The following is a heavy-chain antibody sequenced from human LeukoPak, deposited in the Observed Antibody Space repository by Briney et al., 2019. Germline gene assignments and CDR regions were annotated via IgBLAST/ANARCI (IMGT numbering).Heavy chain of an antibody. CDR3: ARDRPDITIFGAFDY. Sequence: GGSLRLSCAASGFTFSSYVMHWVRQAPGKGLECVAVISKDGSNEYYGDSVKGRFTISRDSSKNTLYLQMNSLRAEDTAVYYCARDRPDITIFGAFDYWGQGTLVTVSS. J-gene: IGHJ4*02. D-gene: IGHD3-3*01. V-gene: IGHV3-30*04. CDR2: ISKDGSNE. CDR1: GFTFSSYV.